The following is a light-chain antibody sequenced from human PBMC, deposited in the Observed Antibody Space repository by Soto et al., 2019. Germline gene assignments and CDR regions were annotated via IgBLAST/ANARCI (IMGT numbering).Light chain of an antibody. Sequence: EIVLTQSPGTLSLSPGERATLSCGASQTISGSYLAWYQHKPGQAPRLLFYGGSSRATGIPDRFSGSGSGTDFTLTISRLEPEDFAVYYCHQYVASPRTFGQGTKVEIK. CDR1: QTISGSY. J-gene: IGKJ1*01. V-gene: IGKV3-20*01. CDR2: GGS. CDR3: HQYVASPRT.